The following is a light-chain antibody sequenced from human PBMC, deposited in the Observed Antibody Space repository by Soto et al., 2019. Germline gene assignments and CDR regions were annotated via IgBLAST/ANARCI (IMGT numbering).Light chain of an antibody. V-gene: IGLV3-25*02. CDR3: QSTGTSDSSVV. CDR2: KDT. CDR1: ALPKQY. J-gene: IGLJ2*01. Sequence: SYELTQPPSLSVSPGQTVKITCSGGALPKQYVHWYQQRPGRAPVVVIYKDTERPSGIPERFSGSTSGTTVTLTISGVQADDEAVYYCQSTGTSDSSVVFGGGTKLTVL.